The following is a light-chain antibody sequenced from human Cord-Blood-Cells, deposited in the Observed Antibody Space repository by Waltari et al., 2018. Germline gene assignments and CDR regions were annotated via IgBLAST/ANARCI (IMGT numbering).Light chain of an antibody. CDR3: QQSYSTPFT. Sequence: DIQMTQSPSSLSASVGDRVTITCRASQITSSYLNWYQQKPVKSPKLLIYAASRFQSGVPSRFSVSGSGTDFTLTISSLQPEDFATYDCQQSYSTPFTFGPGTKVDIK. J-gene: IGKJ3*01. CDR1: QITSSY. V-gene: IGKV1-39*01. CDR2: AAS.